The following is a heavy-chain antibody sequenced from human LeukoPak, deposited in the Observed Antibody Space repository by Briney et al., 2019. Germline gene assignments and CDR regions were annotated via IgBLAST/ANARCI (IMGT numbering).Heavy chain of an antibody. CDR1: GGSISSSSYY. Sequence: SETQSLTCTVSGGSISSSSYYWGWIRQPPGKGLEWIGSIYYSGSTYYNPSLKSRVTISVDTSKNQFSLKLSSVTAADTAVYYCTRSVVVPAAPRLWGQGTLVTVSS. CDR2: IYYSGST. CDR3: TRSVVVPAAPRL. D-gene: IGHD2-2*01. J-gene: IGHJ4*02. V-gene: IGHV4-39*01.